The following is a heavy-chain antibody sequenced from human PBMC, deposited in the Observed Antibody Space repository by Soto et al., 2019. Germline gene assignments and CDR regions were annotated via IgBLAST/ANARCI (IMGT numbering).Heavy chain of an antibody. D-gene: IGHD6-13*01. Sequence: GGSLRLSCAASGFTFSSYAMSWVRQAPRKGLEWVSAISGSGGSTYYADSVKGRFTISRDNSKNTLYLQMNSLRAEDTAVYYCAKDGEYSSSWYVDYWGQGTLVTVSS. V-gene: IGHV3-23*01. CDR3: AKDGEYSSSWYVDY. J-gene: IGHJ4*02. CDR1: GFTFSSYA. CDR2: ISGSGGST.